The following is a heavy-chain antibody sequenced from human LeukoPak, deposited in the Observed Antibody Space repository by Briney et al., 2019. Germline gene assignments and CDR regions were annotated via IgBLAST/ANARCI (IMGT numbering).Heavy chain of an antibody. CDR1: GYTFTSYG. D-gene: IGHD2-2*01. J-gene: IGHJ6*03. V-gene: IGHV1-18*01. CDR3: ARDMREYQLLYYYYYYTDV. Sequence: ASVKVSCKASGYTFTSYGISWVRQAPGQGLEWMGWISAYNGNTNYAQKLQGRVTMTTDTSTSTAYMELRSLRSDDTAVYYCARDMREYQLLYYYYYYTDVWGKGTTVTVSS. CDR2: ISAYNGNT.